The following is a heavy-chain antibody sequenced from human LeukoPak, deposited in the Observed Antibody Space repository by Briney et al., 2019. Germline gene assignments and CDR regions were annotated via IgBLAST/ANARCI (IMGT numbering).Heavy chain of an antibody. D-gene: IGHD6-13*01. Sequence: SQTLSLTCAISGDSVSSNSAAWNWIRQSPSRGLEWRGRTYYRSKLYNDYAVSVKSRITINPDTSKNQFSLQLNSVTPEDTAVYYCARDLSSSWPPYYYGMDVWGQGTTVTVSS. CDR3: ARDLSSSWPPYYYGMDV. CDR1: GDSVSSNSAA. J-gene: IGHJ6*02. CDR2: TYYRSKLYN. V-gene: IGHV6-1*01.